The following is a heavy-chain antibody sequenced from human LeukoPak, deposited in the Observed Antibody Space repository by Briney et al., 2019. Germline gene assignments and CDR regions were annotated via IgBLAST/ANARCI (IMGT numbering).Heavy chain of an antibody. D-gene: IGHD4-17*01. Sequence: SETLSLTCTVSGGSLGGSTYFWGWLRQPPGTGLEWCGRIYYSARTYSNPSLKSRITISVDTSKNQFSLKLNAVTAADTAVYYCARVPNDYGDFYFDYWGQGTLVTVSS. V-gene: IGHV4-39*07. CDR2: IYYSART. J-gene: IGHJ4*02. CDR1: GGSLGGSTYF. CDR3: ARVPNDYGDFYFDY.